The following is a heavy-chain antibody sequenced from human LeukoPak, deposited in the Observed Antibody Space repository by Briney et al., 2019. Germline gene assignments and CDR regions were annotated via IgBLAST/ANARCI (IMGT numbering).Heavy chain of an antibody. CDR1: EYTFTGYY. V-gene: IGHV1-2*02. CDR2: INPNSGGT. D-gene: IGHD3-10*01. Sequence: GASVKVSCKASEYTFTGYYIHWVRQAPGRGLEWMGWINPNSGGTNYAQRFQGRVTMTRDTSISTAYMELSRLTSDDTAVYYCARAHGSGSYSLGFDPWGQGTLVTVSS. CDR3: ARAHGSGSYSLGFDP. J-gene: IGHJ5*02.